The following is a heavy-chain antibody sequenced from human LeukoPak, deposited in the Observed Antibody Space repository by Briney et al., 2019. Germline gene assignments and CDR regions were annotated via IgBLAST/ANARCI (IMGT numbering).Heavy chain of an antibody. D-gene: IGHD2-15*01. V-gene: IGHV4-34*01. J-gene: IGHJ5*02. CDR1: GGSFSGYY. CDR3: ARGLPIVVVVAATGEHWFDP. Sequence: PSETLSLTCAVYGGSFSGYYWSWIRQPPGKGLEWIGEINHSGSTNYNPSLKSRVTISVDTSKNQFSLKLSSVTAADTAVYYCARGLPIVVVVAATGEHWFDPWGQGTLVTVSS. CDR2: INHSGST.